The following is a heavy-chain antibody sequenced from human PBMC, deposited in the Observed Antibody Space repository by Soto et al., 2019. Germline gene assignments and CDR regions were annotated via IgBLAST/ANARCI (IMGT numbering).Heavy chain of an antibody. CDR3: ARHRFYGGIINWFDP. Sequence: QLQLQESGPGLVKPSETLSLTCTVSGGSISSSSYYWGWIRQPPGKGLEWIGSIYYSGSTYYNPSLKSRVTISVDTSKNQFSLKRSSVTAADTAVYYCARHRFYGGIINWFDPWGQGTLVTVSS. D-gene: IGHD4-17*01. J-gene: IGHJ5*02. CDR1: GGSISSSSYY. CDR2: IYYSGST. V-gene: IGHV4-39*01.